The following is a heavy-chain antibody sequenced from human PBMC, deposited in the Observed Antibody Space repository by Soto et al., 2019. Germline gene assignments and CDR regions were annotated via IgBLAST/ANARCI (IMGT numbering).Heavy chain of an antibody. Sequence: SETLSLTCAVYGGSFSGYYWSWIRQPPGKGLEWIGYIYHSGSTNYNPSLKSRVTISVDTSKNQFSLKLSSVTAADTAVYYCARKVTVTTTRSYYYMDVWGKGTTVTVSS. CDR1: GGSFSGYY. CDR2: IYHSGST. V-gene: IGHV4-34*01. D-gene: IGHD4-4*01. CDR3: ARKVTVTTTRSYYYMDV. J-gene: IGHJ6*03.